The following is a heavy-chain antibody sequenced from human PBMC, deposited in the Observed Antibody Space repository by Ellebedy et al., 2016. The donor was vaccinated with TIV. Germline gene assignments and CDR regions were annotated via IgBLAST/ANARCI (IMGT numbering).Heavy chain of an antibody. CDR1: GFKISSDS. CDR2: ISYDANNK. J-gene: IGHJ4*02. V-gene: IGHV3-30*04. D-gene: IGHD2-2*03. CDR3: AKVPVGFCNRPFCFYLDD. Sequence: PGGSLRLSCVASGFKISSDSFYWVRQAPGKGLEWVALISYDANNKYYADSVKGRFTISRDKSKTTRYLQMKTLRPEDTAVYYCAKVPVGFCNRPFCFYLDDWGQGTLVSVSS.